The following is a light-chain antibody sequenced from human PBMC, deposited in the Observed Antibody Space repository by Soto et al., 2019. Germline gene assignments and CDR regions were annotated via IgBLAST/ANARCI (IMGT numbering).Light chain of an antibody. J-gene: IGKJ3*01. CDR2: AAS. V-gene: IGKV3-20*01. CDR3: QQYGTSPQG. Sequence: EIVLTQSPGTLSLSPGERATLSCRASQSVSSSYLAWYQQKPGQAPRLLIYAASSRATGIPDRFSGSGSGIDFTLTISRLEPEDFAVYYCQQYGTSPQGFGPGTKVDIK. CDR1: QSVSSSY.